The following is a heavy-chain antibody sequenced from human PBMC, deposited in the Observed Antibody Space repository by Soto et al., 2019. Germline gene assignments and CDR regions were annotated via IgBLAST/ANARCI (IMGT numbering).Heavy chain of an antibody. CDR3: AKGDNLGPKTGYAFDP. Sequence: SQTLSPTCAISGDSVSSNTASWNWIRQSPSRGLEWLGRTYFRSKWYNDYAVSVKSRIIINPDTSKNQFSLQLNSVTPEDTAVYFCAKGDNLGPKTGYAFDPWGQGIMVTVSS. V-gene: IGHV6-1*01. J-gene: IGHJ5*02. CDR2: TYFRSKWYN. CDR1: GDSVSSNTAS. D-gene: IGHD5-12*01.